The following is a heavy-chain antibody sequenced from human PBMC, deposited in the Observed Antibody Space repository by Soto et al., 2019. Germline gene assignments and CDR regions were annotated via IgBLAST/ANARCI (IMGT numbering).Heavy chain of an antibody. V-gene: IGHV1-24*01. CDR3: AIYIVVVVAATRHFQH. Sequence: ASVKVSCKVSGYTLTELSMHWVRQAPGKGLEWMGGFDPEDGETIYAQKFQGRVTMTEDTSTDTAYMELSSLRSEDTAVYYCAIYIVVVVAATRHFQHWGQGTLVTVSS. CDR2: FDPEDGET. D-gene: IGHD2-15*01. J-gene: IGHJ1*01. CDR1: GYTLTELS.